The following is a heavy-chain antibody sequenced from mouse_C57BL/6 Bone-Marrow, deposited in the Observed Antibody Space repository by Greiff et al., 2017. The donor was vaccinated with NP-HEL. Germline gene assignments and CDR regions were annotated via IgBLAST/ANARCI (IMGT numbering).Heavy chain of an antibody. CDR1: GFTFSDYG. CDR3: ARRSRGLYYYAMDY. Sequence: EVQGVESGGGLVKPGGSLKLSCAASGFTFSDYGMHWVRQAPEKGLEWVAYISSGSSTIYYADTVKGRVTISRDNAKNTLFLQMTSLRSEDTAMYYCARRSRGLYYYAMDYGGQGTSVTVSS. CDR2: ISSGSSTI. J-gene: IGHJ4*01. V-gene: IGHV5-17*01.